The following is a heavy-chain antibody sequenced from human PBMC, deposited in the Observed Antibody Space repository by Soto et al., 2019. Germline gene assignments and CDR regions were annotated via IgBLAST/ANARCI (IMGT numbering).Heavy chain of an antibody. D-gene: IGHD1-26*01. CDR2: ISGYNGNT. V-gene: IGHV1-18*01. CDR1: GYILSSYG. Sequence: QVQLVQSGGEVKKPGASVKVSCKASGYILSSYGISWVRQAPGQGLEWMGWISGYNGNTNYAQNLQGRVTMTTDTSTSTAYMELRSLRSDDTAVYYCARALFPIYSGSYQGSWYYFDYWGQGTLVTVSS. CDR3: ARALFPIYSGSYQGSWYYFDY. J-gene: IGHJ4*02.